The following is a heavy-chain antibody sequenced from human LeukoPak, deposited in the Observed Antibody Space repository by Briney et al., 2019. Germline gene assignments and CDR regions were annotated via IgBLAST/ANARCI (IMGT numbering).Heavy chain of an antibody. V-gene: IGHV5-51*01. J-gene: IGHJ1*01. Sequence: GESLKISCKGSGYXFTSYWVAWVRQMPGKGLEWMGIIFPADSDTRYSPSFQGQVTISVDKSINTAYLQWSSLKASDTAIYYCARHRYFQLWGQGTLVTVSS. CDR1: GYXFTSYW. CDR2: IFPADSDT. CDR3: ARHRYFQL.